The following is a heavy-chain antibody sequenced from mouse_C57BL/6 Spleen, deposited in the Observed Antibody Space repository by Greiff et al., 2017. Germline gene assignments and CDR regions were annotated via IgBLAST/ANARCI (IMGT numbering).Heavy chain of an antibody. CDR2: IDPNSGGT. D-gene: IGHD2-12*01. CDR1: GYTFTSYW. J-gene: IGHJ3*01. CDR3: ARSQNSYYAWFAY. Sequence: VQLQQPGAELVKPGASVKLSCKASGYTFTSYWMHWVKQRPGRGLEWIGRIDPNSGGTTYNEKFKSKATLTVDKPSSTAYMQLSSLTSEDSAIDNCARSQNSYYAWFAYWGKGTLVTVSA. V-gene: IGHV1-72*01.